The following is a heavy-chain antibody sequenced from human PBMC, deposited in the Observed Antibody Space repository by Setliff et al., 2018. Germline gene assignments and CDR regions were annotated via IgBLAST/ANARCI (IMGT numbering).Heavy chain of an antibody. CDR3: VRDLHWGFDY. CDR2: ISTDGSSI. Sequence: GGSLRLSCVTSGFTFSTYWMHWVRQAPGQGLVWVARISTDGSSITYADSVKGRFTISRDNARNTLYLQMNSLRAEDTAVYYCVRDLHWGFDYWGLGTLVTVS. CDR1: GFTFSTYW. J-gene: IGHJ4*02. V-gene: IGHV3-74*03. D-gene: IGHD7-27*01.